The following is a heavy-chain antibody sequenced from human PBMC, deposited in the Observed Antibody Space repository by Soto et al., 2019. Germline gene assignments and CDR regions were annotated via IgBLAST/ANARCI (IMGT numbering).Heavy chain of an antibody. Sequence: ASVKVSCKAPGYTFTSYGISWVRQAPGQGLEWMGWMNPNSGNTGYAQKFQGRVTMTRNTSISTAYMELSSLRSEDTAVYYCAHSKYRFARAFEIWGQGTMVTVSS. D-gene: IGHD2-2*01. J-gene: IGHJ3*02. CDR3: AHSKYRFARAFEI. CDR2: MNPNSGNT. CDR1: GYTFTSYG. V-gene: IGHV1-8*02.